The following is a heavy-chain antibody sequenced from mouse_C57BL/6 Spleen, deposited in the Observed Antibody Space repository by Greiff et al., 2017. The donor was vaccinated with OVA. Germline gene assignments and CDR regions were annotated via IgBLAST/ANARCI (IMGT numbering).Heavy chain of an antibody. CDR3: ASHGNY. CDR2: IYPGDGDT. V-gene: IGHV1-82*01. D-gene: IGHD4-1*01. J-gene: IGHJ2*01. CDR1: GYAFSSSW. Sequence: QVQLQQSGPELVKPGASVKISCKASGYAFSSSWMNWVKQRLGKGLEWIGRIYPGDGDTNYNGKFKGKATLTADKSSSTAYMQLSSLTSEDSAVYFCASHGNYWGQGTTLTVSS.